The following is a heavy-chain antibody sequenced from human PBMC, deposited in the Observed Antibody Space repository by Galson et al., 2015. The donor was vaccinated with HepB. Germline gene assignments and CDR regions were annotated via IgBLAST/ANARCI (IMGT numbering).Heavy chain of an antibody. CDR1: GFTFSSYW. J-gene: IGHJ4*02. CDR3: ARDPTNYDILTGPHDRDY. CDR2: IKQDGSEK. V-gene: IGHV3-7*03. Sequence: SLRLSCAASGFTFSSYWMSWVRQAPGKGLEWVANIKQDGSEKYYVDSVKGRFTISRDNAKNALYLQMNSLRAEDTAVYYCARDPTNYDILTGPHDRDYWGQGTLVTVSS. D-gene: IGHD3-9*01.